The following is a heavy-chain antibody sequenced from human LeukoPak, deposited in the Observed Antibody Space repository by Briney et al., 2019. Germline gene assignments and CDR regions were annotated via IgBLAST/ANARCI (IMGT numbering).Heavy chain of an antibody. J-gene: IGHJ4*02. CDR2: ITGSSAST. Sequence: GGSLRLTCAASGFTFSSYAMSWVRQAPGKGLEWVSSITGSSASTYYADSVKGRFTISRDNSKNTLYLQMNSLRAEDTAVYFCAKLDYYDTHWGQGTLVTVSS. CDR3: AKLDYYDTH. CDR1: GFTFSSYA. V-gene: IGHV3-23*01. D-gene: IGHD3-22*01.